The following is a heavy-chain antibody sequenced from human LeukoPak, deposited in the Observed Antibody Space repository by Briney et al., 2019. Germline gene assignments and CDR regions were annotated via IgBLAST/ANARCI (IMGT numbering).Heavy chain of an antibody. CDR3: ARDLGSIAARPFDY. CDR1: GFTFSNYA. Sequence: GGSLRLSCAASGFTFSNYAMNWVRLAPGKGLEWVSTISGSSGSTYYADSVKGRFTISRDNSKNTLYLQMNSLRAEDTAVYYCARDLGSIAARPFDYWGQGTLVTVSS. CDR2: ISGSSGST. J-gene: IGHJ4*02. V-gene: IGHV3-23*01. D-gene: IGHD6-6*01.